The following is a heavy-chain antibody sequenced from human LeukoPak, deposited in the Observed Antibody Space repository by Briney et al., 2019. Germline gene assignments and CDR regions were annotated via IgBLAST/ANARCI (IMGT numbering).Heavy chain of an antibody. CDR3: ARVYGYSGSYLGY. CDR1: GYTFTGYY. J-gene: IGHJ4*02. V-gene: IGHV1-2*02. CDR2: INPNSGGS. Sequence: ASVKVSCKASGYTFTGYYMHWVRQAPGQGLEWMGWINPNSGGSNYAQKFQGRVTMTRDTSISTAYMELSRLRSDDTAAYYCARVYGYSGSYLGYWGQGTLVTVSS. D-gene: IGHD1-26*01.